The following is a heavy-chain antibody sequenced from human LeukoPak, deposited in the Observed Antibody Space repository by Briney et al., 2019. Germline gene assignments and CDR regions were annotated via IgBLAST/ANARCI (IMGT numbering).Heavy chain of an antibody. CDR3: ATTRGAKGSYYFDY. J-gene: IGHJ4*02. V-gene: IGHV3-33*01. D-gene: IGHD2-15*01. CDR1: GFTFRSYG. CDR2: IWYDGSNK. Sequence: GGSLRLSCAASGFTFRSYGMHWVRQAPGKGLEWVAIIWYDGSNKYYADSVKGRFTISRDNSKNTLSLQMNSLRAEDTAVYYCATTRGAKGSYYFDYWGQGTLVTVSS.